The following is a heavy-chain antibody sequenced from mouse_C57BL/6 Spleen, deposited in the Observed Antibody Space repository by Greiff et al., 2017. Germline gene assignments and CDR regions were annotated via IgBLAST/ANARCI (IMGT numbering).Heavy chain of an antibody. CDR2: IDPENGDT. Sequence: VQLQQSGAELVRPGASVKLSCTASGFNIKDDYMHWVKQRPEQGLEWIGWIDPENGDTAYASKFQGKATITADTSSNTAYLQLSRLTSEDTAVYYCTCYYGSSYGGPRYFDVWGTGTTVTVSS. CDR1: GFNIKDDY. V-gene: IGHV14-4*01. J-gene: IGHJ1*03. D-gene: IGHD1-1*01. CDR3: TCYYGSSYGGPRYFDV.